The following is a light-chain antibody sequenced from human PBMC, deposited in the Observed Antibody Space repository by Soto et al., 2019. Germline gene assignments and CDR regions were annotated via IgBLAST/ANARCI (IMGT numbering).Light chain of an antibody. V-gene: IGKV1D-8*03. CDR1: HGISTY. J-gene: IGKJ1*01. CDR3: QQYDTWPTGT. CDR2: SEX. Sequence: IWMTQSPSLLPPSTGDRVPSIXRMSHGISTYLPWYPQRAGKXTEILXXSEXTLQSGVPSRFIGSGSGTDFTLTINGLQSEDFAVSYCQQYDTWPTGTVGQGTKVEI.